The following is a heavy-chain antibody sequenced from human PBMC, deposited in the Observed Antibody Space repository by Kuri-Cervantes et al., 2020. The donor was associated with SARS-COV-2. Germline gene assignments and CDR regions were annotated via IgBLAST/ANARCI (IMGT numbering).Heavy chain of an antibody. J-gene: IGHJ2*01. Sequence: ASVKVSCKASGYTFTSYGISWVRQAPGQGLEWMGWISAYNGNTNYAQKLQGRVTMTTDTSTSTAYMELRSLRSDDTAVYYCARDGFNQLLIWYFDLWGRGTLVTVSS. CDR3: ARDGFNQLLIWYFDL. D-gene: IGHD2-2*01. CDR2: ISAYNGNT. V-gene: IGHV1-18*04. CDR1: GYTFTSYG.